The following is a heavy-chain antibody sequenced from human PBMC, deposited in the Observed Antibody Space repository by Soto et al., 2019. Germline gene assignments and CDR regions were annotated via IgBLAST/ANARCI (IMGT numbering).Heavy chain of an antibody. CDR1: GGTFSSYA. Sequence: ASVKVSCKASGGTFSSYAISWVRQAPGQGLEWMGRIIPILGIANYAQKFQGRVTITADKSTSTAYMELSSLRSEDTAVYYCAGGTGTDYYYYGMDVWGQGTTVTVSS. J-gene: IGHJ6*02. D-gene: IGHD1-1*01. CDR3: AGGTGTDYYYYGMDV. V-gene: IGHV1-69*04. CDR2: IIPILGIA.